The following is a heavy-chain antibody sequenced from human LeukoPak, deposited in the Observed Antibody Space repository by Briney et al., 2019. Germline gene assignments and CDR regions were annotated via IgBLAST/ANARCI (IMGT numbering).Heavy chain of an antibody. D-gene: IGHD3-10*01. CDR3: AKEDGSGSYSGYYYYGMDV. Sequence: SLRLSCAASGFTFSSYSMNWVRQAPGKGLEWVSGISWNSGSIGYADSVKGRLTISRDSAKNSLYLQMNSLRAEDTALYYCAKEDGSGSYSGYYYYGMDVWGQGTTVTVSS. J-gene: IGHJ6*02. CDR1: GFTFSSYS. CDR2: ISWNSGSI. V-gene: IGHV3-9*01.